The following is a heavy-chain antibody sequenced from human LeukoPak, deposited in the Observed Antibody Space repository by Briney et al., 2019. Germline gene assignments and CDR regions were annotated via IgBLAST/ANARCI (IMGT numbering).Heavy chain of an antibody. CDR1: GFTFSRYG. Sequence: GGSLRLSCAASGFTFSRYGMHWVRQAPGKGLEWVAVIWYDGSNKYYADSVKGRFTISRDNSKNTLYLQMNSLRAEDTAVYYCAKERGAPYHYYMDVWGKGTTVTVSS. V-gene: IGHV3-33*06. D-gene: IGHD3-10*01. CDR2: IWYDGSNK. CDR3: AKERGAPYHYYMDV. J-gene: IGHJ6*03.